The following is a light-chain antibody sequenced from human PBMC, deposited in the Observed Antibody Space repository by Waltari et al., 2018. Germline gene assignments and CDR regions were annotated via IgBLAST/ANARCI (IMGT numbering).Light chain of an antibody. CDR2: VNSDGSH. CDR1: SGHSSNV. Sequence: QLVLTQSPSASASLGASVKLTCTLSSGHSSNVIAWLQQQPEKGPRYLMKVNSDGSHSKGDEIPARCSGSSSGAERYLTISSLQSEDEADYYCQTGGHGTWVFGGGTKLTVL. V-gene: IGLV4-69*01. CDR3: QTGGHGTWV. J-gene: IGLJ3*02.